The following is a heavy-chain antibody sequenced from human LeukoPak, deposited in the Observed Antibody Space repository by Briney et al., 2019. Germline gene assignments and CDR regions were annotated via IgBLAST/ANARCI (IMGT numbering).Heavy chain of an antibody. Sequence: GGSLRLSCAASGFTVSSNYMSWVRQAPGKGLEWVSVIYSGGSTYYADSVTGRFTISRDNSKNTLYLQMNSLRAEDTAVYYCARVRPRVGAEYYFDYWGQGTLVTVSS. V-gene: IGHV3-53*01. CDR1: GFTVSSNY. J-gene: IGHJ4*02. CDR2: IYSGGST. CDR3: ARVRPRVGAEYYFDY. D-gene: IGHD1-26*01.